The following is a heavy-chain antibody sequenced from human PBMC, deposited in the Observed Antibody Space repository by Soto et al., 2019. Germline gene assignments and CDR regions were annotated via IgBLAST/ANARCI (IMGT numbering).Heavy chain of an antibody. J-gene: IGHJ6*02. CDR2: IIPIFSSR. D-gene: IGHD3-16*01. CDR3: ARGETYLGV. CDR1: XXTFXKXX. V-gene: IGHV1-69*01. Sequence: KPGSSVXXXCXXXXXTFXKXXXNWVRQVPGQGLEWRGWIIPIFSSRNYAEKFQGRVTITADDSTSTAYMELSSLRFEDTAVYYCARGETYLGVWGQGTTVTVSS.